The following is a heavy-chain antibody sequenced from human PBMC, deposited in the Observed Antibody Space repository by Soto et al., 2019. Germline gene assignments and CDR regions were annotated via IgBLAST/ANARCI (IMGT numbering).Heavy chain of an antibody. V-gene: IGHV4-31*03. J-gene: IGHJ5*02. CDR1: GGSISSGGYY. CDR3: ARDTGATGTSDAWFDP. D-gene: IGHD1-1*01. CDR2: IYYSGST. Sequence: QVQLQESGPGLVKPSQTLSLTCTVSGGSISSGGYYWSWIRQHPGKGLEWIGYIYYSGSTYYNPSLKSRVTLSVDTSKTQFAVKLSSVTAADTAVYYWARDTGATGTSDAWFDPWGQGTLVTVSS.